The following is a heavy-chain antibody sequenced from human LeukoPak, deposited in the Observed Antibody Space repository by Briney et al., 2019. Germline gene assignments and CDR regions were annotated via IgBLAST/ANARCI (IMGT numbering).Heavy chain of an antibody. D-gene: IGHD3-10*01. CDR3: ARDPYGSGSYYHRAFDI. Sequence: PSETLSLTCTASGYSISSGYYWGWIRQPPGKGLEWIGSIYHSGSTYYNPSLKSRVTISVDTSKNQFSLKLSSVTAADTAVYYCARDPYGSGSYYHRAFDIWGQGTMVTVSS. CDR1: GYSISSGYY. V-gene: IGHV4-38-2*02. J-gene: IGHJ3*02. CDR2: IYHSGST.